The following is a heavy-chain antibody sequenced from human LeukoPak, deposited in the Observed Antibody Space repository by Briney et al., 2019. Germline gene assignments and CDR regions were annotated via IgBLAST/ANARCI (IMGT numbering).Heavy chain of an antibody. CDR1: GGSISSYY. Sequence: SETLSLTCTVSGGSISSYYWSWIRRPPGKGLEWIGYIYYSGSTNYNPSLKSRVTISVDTSKNQFSLKLSSVTAADTAVYYCARDGYYYGMDVWGQGTTVTVSS. CDR3: ARDGYYYGMDV. J-gene: IGHJ6*02. CDR2: IYYSGST. V-gene: IGHV4-59*01.